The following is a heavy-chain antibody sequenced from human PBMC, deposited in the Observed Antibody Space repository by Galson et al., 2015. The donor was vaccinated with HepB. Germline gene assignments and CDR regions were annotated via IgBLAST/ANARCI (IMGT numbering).Heavy chain of an antibody. CDR2: ILNDGDNR. D-gene: IGHD2-21*01. CDR1: GLRFSTYA. CDR3: AKSLFAWGVYGMDV. J-gene: IGHJ6*02. V-gene: IGHV3-30*18. Sequence: SLRLSCAASGLRFSTYAMHWVRQAPGKGLEWVAVILNDGDNRNYVDSVRGRFTVSRDNFKNTLYLQMDSLRAEDTAVYYCAKSLFAWGVYGMDVWGQGTTVTVSS.